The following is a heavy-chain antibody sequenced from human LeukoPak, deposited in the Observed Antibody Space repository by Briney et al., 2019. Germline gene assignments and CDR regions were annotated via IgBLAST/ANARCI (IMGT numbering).Heavy chain of an antibody. CDR3: AREISIAAAAYFDY. CDR2: IYHSGSI. CDR1: GGSISSGGYS. J-gene: IGHJ4*02. D-gene: IGHD6-13*01. V-gene: IGHV4-30-2*01. Sequence: SETLSLTCAVSGGSISSGGYSWSWIRQPPGKGLEWIGYIYHSGSIYYNPSLKSRVTISVDRSKNQFSLKLSSVTAADTAVYYCAREISIAAAAYFDYWGQGTLVTVSS.